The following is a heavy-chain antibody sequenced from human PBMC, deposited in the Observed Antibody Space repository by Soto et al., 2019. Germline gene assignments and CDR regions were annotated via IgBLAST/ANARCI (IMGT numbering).Heavy chain of an antibody. J-gene: IGHJ6*03. Sequence: QVQLQESGPGLVKPSETLSLTCTVSGGSISSYYWSWIRQPPGKGLEWIGYIYYSGSTNYNPSLKSRVAISVDTTTNHYSLKQRSVIAAAAAVYYYARSREEYYNDDYYYMDVWGKGTTVTVSS. D-gene: IGHD3-10*01. V-gene: IGHV4-59*08. CDR1: GGSISSYY. CDR2: IYYSGST. CDR3: ARSREEYYNDDYYYMDV.